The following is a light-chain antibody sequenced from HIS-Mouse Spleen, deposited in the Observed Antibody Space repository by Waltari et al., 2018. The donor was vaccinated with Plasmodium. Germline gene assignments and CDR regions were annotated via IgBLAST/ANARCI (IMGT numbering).Light chain of an antibody. V-gene: IGLV3-27*01. J-gene: IGLJ3*02. CDR2: NDS. CDR3: YSAADNNLV. CDR1: VLAKKY. Sequence: SYELTQPSSVSVSPGQTARITCPGDVLAKKYARWFQQKPGQAPDLVIYNDSERPSGIPGRFPGPSSGTTVTLTISGAQVEDEADYYCYSAADNNLVFGGGTKLTVL.